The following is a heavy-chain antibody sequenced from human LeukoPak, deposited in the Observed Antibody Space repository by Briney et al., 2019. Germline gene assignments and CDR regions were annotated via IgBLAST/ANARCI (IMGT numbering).Heavy chain of an antibody. J-gene: IGHJ3*02. V-gene: IGHV3-23*01. Sequence: PGGSLRLSCAASGFTFSSYAMTWVRQAPGKGLEWVSAFSGSGGSTYYADSVKGRFTISRDNSKNTLFLQMNSLRAEDTAVYYCARDPRLRGEDDAFDIWGQGTMVTVSS. CDR2: FSGSGGST. CDR3: ARDPRLRGEDDAFDI. D-gene: IGHD4-17*01. CDR1: GFTFSSYA.